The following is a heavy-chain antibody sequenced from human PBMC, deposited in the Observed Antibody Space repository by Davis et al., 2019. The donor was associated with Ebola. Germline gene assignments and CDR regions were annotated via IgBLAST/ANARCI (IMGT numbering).Heavy chain of an antibody. CDR2: ISAYSGHT. Sequence: ASVKVSCKASGYTFTSHGISWVRLAPGQGLEWMGWISAYSGHTNYAQKFQGRVTITADKSTSTAYMELSSLRSEDTAVYYCAGGWTVNYGMDVWGQGTTVTVSS. CDR1: GYTFTSHG. V-gene: IGHV1-18*01. D-gene: IGHD3/OR15-3a*01. CDR3: AGGWTVNYGMDV. J-gene: IGHJ6*02.